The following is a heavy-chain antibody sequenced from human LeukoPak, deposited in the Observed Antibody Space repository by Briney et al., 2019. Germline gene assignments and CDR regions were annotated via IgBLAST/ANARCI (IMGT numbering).Heavy chain of an antibody. V-gene: IGHV3-21*01. D-gene: IGHD3-10*01. Sequence: GGSLRLSCAASGFTFSSYEMNWVRQAPGKGLEWVSSISSSSSYIYYADSVKGRFTISRDNAKNSLYLQMNSLRAEDTAVYYCARFEYGSGSNYWGQGTLVTVSS. CDR1: GFTFSSYE. CDR3: ARFEYGSGSNY. J-gene: IGHJ4*02. CDR2: ISSSSSYI.